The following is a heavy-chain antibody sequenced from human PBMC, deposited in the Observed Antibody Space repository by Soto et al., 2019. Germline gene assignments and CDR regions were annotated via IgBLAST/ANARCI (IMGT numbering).Heavy chain of an antibody. CDR1: GGSLTSYP. J-gene: IGHJ4*02. D-gene: IGHD3-16*01. V-gene: IGHV1-69*01. CDR3: ARGWGLVS. Sequence: QMEQSGAEVRKPGSSVKDSCKPSGGSLTSYPMAWVRQAPGQGFEWMGGIIPIHGTTEYAQKFQGRVTITADESTNRATLELTGLTSEDTAVYYCARGWGLVSWGQGTLVTVSS. CDR2: IIPIHGTT.